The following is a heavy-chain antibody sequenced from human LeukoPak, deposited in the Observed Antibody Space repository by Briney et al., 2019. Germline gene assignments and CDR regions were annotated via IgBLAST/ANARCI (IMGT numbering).Heavy chain of an antibody. CDR1: GFTFSSYG. V-gene: IGHV3-30*18. D-gene: IGHD6-13*01. CDR3: AKADGYSSSWYVAPLGY. Sequence: GGSLRLSCAASGFTFSSYGMHWVRQSPGKGLAWVAVISYDGSNKYYADSVKGRFTISRDNSKNTLYLQMNSLRAEDTAVYYCAKADGYSSSWYVAPLGYWGQGTLVTVSS. J-gene: IGHJ4*02. CDR2: ISYDGSNK.